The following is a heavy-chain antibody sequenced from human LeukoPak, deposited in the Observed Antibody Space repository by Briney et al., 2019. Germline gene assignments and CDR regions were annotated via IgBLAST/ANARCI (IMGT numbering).Heavy chain of an antibody. V-gene: IGHV4-59*12. CDR3: ARVSLEGYYDSSGYSHFDY. CDR2: IYYTGST. J-gene: IGHJ4*02. Sequence: SETLSLTCTVSGGSISNYYWSWIRQPPGKGLEWIGYIYYTGSTNYNPSLKSRVTMSVDTSKNQFSLKLSSVTAADTAVYYCARVSLEGYYDSSGYSHFDYWGQGTLVTVSS. CDR1: GGSISNYY. D-gene: IGHD3-22*01.